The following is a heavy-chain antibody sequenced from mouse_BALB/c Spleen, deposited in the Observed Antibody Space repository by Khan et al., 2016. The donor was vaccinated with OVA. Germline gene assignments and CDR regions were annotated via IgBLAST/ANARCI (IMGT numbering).Heavy chain of an antibody. Sequence: QVQLQQPGAELVKAGASVKMSCKASGYTFTSYWMHWVKQRPGQGLEWFAETNPTNGRTYYNEKFKSKATLTVDKSSSTAYMLLSRPTFEDSAVYYCARSKKIVANYFDYWGQGTNLTVSS. J-gene: IGHJ2*01. CDR3: ARSKKIVANYFDY. CDR2: TNPTNGRT. D-gene: IGHD1-1*01. V-gene: IGHV1S81*02. CDR1: GYTFTSYW.